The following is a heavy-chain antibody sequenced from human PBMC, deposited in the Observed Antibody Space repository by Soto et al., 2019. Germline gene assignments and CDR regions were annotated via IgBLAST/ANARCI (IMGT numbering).Heavy chain of an antibody. V-gene: IGHV4-39*07. D-gene: IGHD7-27*01. CDR2: IYYSGNT. J-gene: IGHJ4*02. Sequence: SETLSLTCTVSGGSVSSSSYSWGWIRQPPGKGLEWIGNIYYSGNTYYSPSLMSRLTISVDTSKNQFSLKLSSVTAADTAVYYCAGGEEPTRLTGWFDYWGQGTLVTVSS. CDR1: GGSVSSSSYS. CDR3: AGGEEPTRLTGWFDY.